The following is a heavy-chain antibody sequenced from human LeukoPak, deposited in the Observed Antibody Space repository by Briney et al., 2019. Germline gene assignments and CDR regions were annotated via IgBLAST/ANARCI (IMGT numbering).Heavy chain of an antibody. Sequence: SETLSLTCTVSGGSISSSSYYWGWIRQPPGKGLEWIGSIYYSGSTYYNPSLKSRVTISVDTSKNQFSLKLSSVTAADTAVYYCARGDSSGYYTKTSGYFDYWGQGTLVTVSS. CDR3: ARGDSSGYYTKTSGYFDY. CDR2: IYYSGST. V-gene: IGHV4-39*07. D-gene: IGHD3-22*01. J-gene: IGHJ4*02. CDR1: GGSISSSSYY.